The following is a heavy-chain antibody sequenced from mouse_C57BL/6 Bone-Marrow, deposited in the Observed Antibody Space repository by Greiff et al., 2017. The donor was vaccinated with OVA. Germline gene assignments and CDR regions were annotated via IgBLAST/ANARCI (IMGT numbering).Heavy chain of an antibody. D-gene: IGHD1-1*01. CDR3: ARGDSYYDGSSYPWFAY. Sequence: QVQLQQPGAELVMPGASVKLSCKASGYTFTSYWMHWVKQRPGQGLEWIGEIDPSDSYTNYNQKFKGKSTLTVDKSSSTAYMQLSSLTSEDSAVYYCARGDSYYDGSSYPWFAYWGQGTLVTVSA. V-gene: IGHV1-69*01. J-gene: IGHJ3*01. CDR1: GYTFTSYW. CDR2: IDPSDSYT.